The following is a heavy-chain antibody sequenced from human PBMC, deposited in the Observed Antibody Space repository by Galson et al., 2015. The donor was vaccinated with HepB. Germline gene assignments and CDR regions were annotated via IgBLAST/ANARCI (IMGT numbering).Heavy chain of an antibody. V-gene: IGHV2-70*11. D-gene: IGHD6-19*01. CDR1: GFSLSTSEMC. CDR2: IDWDDDK. Sequence: PALVKPTQTLTLTCTFSGFSLSTSEMCVSWIRQAPGKALEWLARIDWDDDKYYSTSLKTRLTISKDTSKNQVVLTMTNMDPMDTGTYYCARSGYASGWYFYYLDSWGPGTLVTVSS. J-gene: IGHJ4*02. CDR3: ARSGYASGWYFYYLDS.